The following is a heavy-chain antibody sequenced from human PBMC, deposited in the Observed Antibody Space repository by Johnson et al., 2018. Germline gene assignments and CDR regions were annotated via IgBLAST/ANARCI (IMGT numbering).Heavy chain of an antibody. CDR2: ISYDGSNK. J-gene: IGHJ6*02. CDR1: GFTFSSYG. D-gene: IGHD2-2*01. CDR3: AKVIRPFQYQGMDV. Sequence: QVQLVQSGGGVVQPGRSLRLSCAASGFTFSSYGMHWVRQAPGKGLEWVAVISYDGSNKYYGDFVKGRFTISRDKNTLYLQMTSLRAEDTAVYHCAKVIRPFQYQGMDVWGQGTTVTVSS. V-gene: IGHV3-30*18.